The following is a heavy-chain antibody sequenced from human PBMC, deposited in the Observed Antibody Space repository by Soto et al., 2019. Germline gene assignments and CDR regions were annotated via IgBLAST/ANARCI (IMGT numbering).Heavy chain of an antibody. CDR3: ALGYSYAPLDP. CDR2: VSGNGDST. D-gene: IGHD5-18*01. J-gene: IGHJ5*02. V-gene: IGHV3-23*01. CDR1: GFTFISYA. Sequence: EVQLLESGGGLVQPGGSLRLSCAASGFTFISYAMSWVRQAPGKGLEWVSSVSGNGDSTYYADSVKGRFTIASDNSKNTLYLQMNSLRAEDTAVYYCALGYSYAPLDPWGQGTLVTVSS.